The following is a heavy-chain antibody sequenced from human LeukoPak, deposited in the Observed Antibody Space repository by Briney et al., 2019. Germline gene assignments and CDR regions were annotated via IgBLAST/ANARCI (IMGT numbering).Heavy chain of an antibody. CDR1: GFTFSNYE. CDR3: TRDRSRAEDD. D-gene: IGHD1-14*01. J-gene: IGHJ4*02. CDR2: ISSSGDSI. Sequence: GGSLRLSCAASGFTFSNYEMNWVRQAPGKGLEWVSYISSSGDSIYYADSLRARITISRDNAKNSLYLQMSSLRAEDTAVYYCTRDRSRAEDDWGQGTLVTVSS. V-gene: IGHV3-48*03.